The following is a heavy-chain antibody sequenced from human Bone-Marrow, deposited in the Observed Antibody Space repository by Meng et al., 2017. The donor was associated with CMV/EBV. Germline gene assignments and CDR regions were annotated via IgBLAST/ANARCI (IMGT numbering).Heavy chain of an antibody. Sequence: ETLSLTCAASGFTFSSYSMNWVRQAPGKGLEWVSYISSSSTIYYADSVKGRFTISRDNAKNSLWLQMNSLRAEDTAVYYCARDFGSAAPYYFDFWGQGTLVTVSS. V-gene: IGHV3-48*04. CDR3: ARDFGSAAPYYFDF. J-gene: IGHJ4*02. CDR2: ISSSSTI. D-gene: IGHD6-13*01. CDR1: GFTFSSYS.